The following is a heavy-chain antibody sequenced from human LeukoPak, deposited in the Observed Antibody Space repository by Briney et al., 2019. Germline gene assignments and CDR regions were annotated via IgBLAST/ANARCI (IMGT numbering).Heavy chain of an antibody. CDR1: GGSISSYD. D-gene: IGHD1-1*01. Sequence: SQTLSLTRTVPGGSISSYDWSWIRHPPGKGLEWIGHIYYSWSTNYNPSLNSRVTIPGDTSKNQSSLNLSSVTAASTAVNYCARKLTLYFDYWGQGTLVSVSS. V-gene: IGHV4-59*01. CDR2: IYYSWST. CDR3: ARKLTLYFDY. J-gene: IGHJ4*02.